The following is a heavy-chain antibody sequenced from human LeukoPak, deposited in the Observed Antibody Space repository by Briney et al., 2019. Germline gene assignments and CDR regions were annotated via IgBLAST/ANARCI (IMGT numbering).Heavy chain of an antibody. V-gene: IGHV4-59*01. D-gene: IGHD6-19*01. CDR2: IYYSGST. J-gene: IGHJ5*02. CDR1: GGSISTYS. CDR3: ARAHSSGWPHMFDP. Sequence: SETLSLTCTVSGGSISTYSWTWIRQPPGKGLERIGNIYYSGSTNYNPSLKSRVTISIDTSKNQFSLKVSSVTAADTAVYYCARAHSSGWPHMFDPWGQGTLVTVPS.